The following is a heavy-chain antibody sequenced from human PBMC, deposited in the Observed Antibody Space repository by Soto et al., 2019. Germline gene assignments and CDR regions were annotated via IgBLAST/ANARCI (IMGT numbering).Heavy chain of an antibody. D-gene: IGHD6-19*01. V-gene: IGHV1-18*01. CDR3: AREPGRSRSGWNNWFDP. Sequence: ASVKVSCKASGYTFTSYGISWVRQAPGQGLEWMGWISAYNGNTNYAQKLQGRVTMTTDTSTSTAYMELRSLRSDDTAVYYCAREPGRSRSGWNNWFDPWGQGTLVTVSS. CDR1: GYTFTSYG. J-gene: IGHJ5*02. CDR2: ISAYNGNT.